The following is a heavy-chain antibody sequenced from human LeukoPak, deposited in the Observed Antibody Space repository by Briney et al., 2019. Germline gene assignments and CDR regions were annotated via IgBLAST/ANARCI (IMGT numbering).Heavy chain of an antibody. CDR2: VHDSGST. J-gene: IGHJ6*03. Sequence: SETLSLTCSVYGGSITTYYRSWIRQPPGKGLEWMGYVHDSGSTNYSPSLKSRATISMDMSRNQFSLRLNSVTAADTAVYYCARLSFAALQGVSYYYHYMGVWGKGTTVIVS. CDR1: GGSITTYY. CDR3: ARLSFAALQGVSYYYHYMGV. V-gene: IGHV4-59*01. D-gene: IGHD6-6*01.